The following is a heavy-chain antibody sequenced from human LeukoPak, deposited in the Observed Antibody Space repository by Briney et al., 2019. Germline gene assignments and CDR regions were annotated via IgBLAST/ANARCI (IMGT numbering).Heavy chain of an antibody. CDR1: GFTFSSYA. CDR3: VRGLYYYDSSGYYFLDYYYGMDV. D-gene: IGHD3-22*01. Sequence: GGSLRLSCAASGFTFSSYAMHWVRQAPGKGLEWVAVISYDGSNKYYADSVKGRFTISRDNSKNTLYLQMNSLRAEDTAVYYCVRGLYYYDSSGYYFLDYYYGMDVWGQGTTVTVSS. V-gene: IGHV3-30-3*01. CDR2: ISYDGSNK. J-gene: IGHJ6*02.